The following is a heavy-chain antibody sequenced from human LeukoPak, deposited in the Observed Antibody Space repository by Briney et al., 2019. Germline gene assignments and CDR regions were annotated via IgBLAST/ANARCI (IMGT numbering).Heavy chain of an antibody. J-gene: IGHJ4*02. CDR3: ARLRRCSGGSCYPDY. CDR1: GYSFTSDW. CDR2: IYPGDSDT. D-gene: IGHD2-15*01. V-gene: IGHV5-51*01. Sequence: GESLKISCKGSGYSFTSDWIGWVRQMPGKVLEWMGIIYPGDSDTRYSPSFQGQVTISADKSISTAYLQWSSLKASDTAMYYCARLRRCSGGSCYPDYWGQGTLVTVSS.